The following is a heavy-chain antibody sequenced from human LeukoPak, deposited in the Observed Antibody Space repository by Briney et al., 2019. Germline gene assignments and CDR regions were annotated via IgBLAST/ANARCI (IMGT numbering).Heavy chain of an antibody. CDR1: GGSISSYY. Sequence: SETLSLTCTVSGGSISSYYWSWIRQPPGKGLEWIGYIYYSGSTNYKPSLKSRVTISVDTSKTQFFLKLSSVTAADTAVYYCARVKDPGGYYYYYYIDVWGKGTTVTVSS. D-gene: IGHD3-16*01. CDR2: IYYSGST. V-gene: IGHV4-59*12. CDR3: ARVKDPGGYYYYYYIDV. J-gene: IGHJ6*03.